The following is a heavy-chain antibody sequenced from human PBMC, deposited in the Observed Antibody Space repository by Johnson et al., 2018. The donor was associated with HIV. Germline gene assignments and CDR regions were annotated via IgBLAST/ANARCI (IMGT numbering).Heavy chain of an antibody. CDR3: ARALRTALGSPWNGGYDAFDI. CDR1: GFTFSSYW. CDR2: IHSVGRST. D-gene: IGHD1-1*01. V-gene: IGHV3-74*01. Sequence: VQLVESGGGLVQPGGSLRLSCAASGFTFSSYWTHWVRQAPGKGLVWVSRIHSVGRSTSYADSVKGRFTTSRDTAKTTLYLQMNGLRAGDPAVYYWARALRTALGSPWNGGYDAFDIWGQGTMVTVSS. J-gene: IGHJ3*02.